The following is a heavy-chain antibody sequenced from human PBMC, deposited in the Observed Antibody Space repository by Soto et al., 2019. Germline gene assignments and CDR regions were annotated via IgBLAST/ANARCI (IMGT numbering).Heavy chain of an antibody. CDR1: GFIFNSYS. J-gene: IGHJ4*02. D-gene: IGHD1-26*01. CDR3: ASSASPDAY. Sequence: GGSLRLCCVASGFIFNSYSMDWVRQAPGKGLEWISYINSGSTSVFYADSVKGRFTISRDNAKNSLYLQMNSLRAEDTAVYYCASSASPDAYWGQGTLVTVSS. V-gene: IGHV3-48*01. CDR2: INSGSTSV.